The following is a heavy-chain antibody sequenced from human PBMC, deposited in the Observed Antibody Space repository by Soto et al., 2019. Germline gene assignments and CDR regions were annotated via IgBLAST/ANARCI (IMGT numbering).Heavy chain of an antibody. Sequence: PGGSLRLSCAASGFTVSSNYMSWVRQAPGKGLEWVSVIYSGGSTYYADSVKGRFTISRDNSKNTLYLQMNSLRAEDTAVYNCARASIIALDWPYWGQGTLVTVSS. CDR3: ARASIIALDWPY. V-gene: IGHV3-66*01. J-gene: IGHJ4*02. CDR1: GFTVSSNY. CDR2: IYSGGST. D-gene: IGHD3-3*01.